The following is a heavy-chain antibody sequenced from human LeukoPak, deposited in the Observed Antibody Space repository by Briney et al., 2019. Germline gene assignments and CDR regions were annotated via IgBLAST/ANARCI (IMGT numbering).Heavy chain of an antibody. Sequence: SETLSLTCAVYGGSFSGYYWSWIRQPPGKGLEWIGEINHSGSTNYNPSLKSRVTISVDTSKNQFSLKLSSVTAADTAVYYCARVRIAAAWNYYYGMDVWGQGTTVTVSS. V-gene: IGHV4-34*01. CDR1: GGSFSGYY. CDR2: INHSGST. CDR3: ARVRIAAAWNYYYGMDV. D-gene: IGHD6-13*01. J-gene: IGHJ6*02.